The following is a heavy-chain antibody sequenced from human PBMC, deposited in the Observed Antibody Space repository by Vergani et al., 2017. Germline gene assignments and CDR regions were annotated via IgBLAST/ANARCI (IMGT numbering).Heavy chain of an antibody. CDR1: GGSLSSYY. Sequence: QVQLQESGPGLVKPSETLSLPCTVSGGSLSSYYWSWIRQPPGKGLEWIGYIYYSGSTNYNPSLKSRVTISVDTSKNQFSLKLSSVTAADTAVYYCARDVVSTTPLHGMDVWGQGTAVTVSS. D-gene: IGHD5/OR15-5a*01. J-gene: IGHJ6*02. CDR3: ARDVVSTTPLHGMDV. CDR2: IYYSGST. V-gene: IGHV4-59*01.